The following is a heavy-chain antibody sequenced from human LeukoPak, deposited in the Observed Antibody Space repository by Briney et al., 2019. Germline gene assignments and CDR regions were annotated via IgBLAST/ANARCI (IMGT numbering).Heavy chain of an antibody. CDR2: INGGGDKT. V-gene: IGHV3-23*01. Sequence: GGSLRLSCAASGFSFTSYAMSWVRQAPGKGLEWVSGINGGGDKTYHRDSVKGRITISRDNSKNTLYLQMNSLRAEDTAIYYCAKSRGSTLFDSWGQGTLVTVSS. J-gene: IGHJ4*02. CDR1: GFSFTSYA. CDR3: AKSRGSTLFDS. D-gene: IGHD1-26*01.